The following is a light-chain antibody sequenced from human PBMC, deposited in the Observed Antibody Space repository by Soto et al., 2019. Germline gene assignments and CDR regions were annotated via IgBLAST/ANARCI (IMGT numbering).Light chain of an antibody. CDR2: DSN. CDR1: SSNIGNNY. V-gene: IGLV1-51*01. CDR3: ATWDSSLTGEV. Sequence: QSVLTQPHSVSAAPGQKVTISCSGSSSNIGNNYVSWYQQLPGTAPKLLIYDSNKRPSGIPDRFSGSKSGTSATLDITGLQTGDEADYYCATWDSSLTGEVFGGGTKVTVL. J-gene: IGLJ2*01.